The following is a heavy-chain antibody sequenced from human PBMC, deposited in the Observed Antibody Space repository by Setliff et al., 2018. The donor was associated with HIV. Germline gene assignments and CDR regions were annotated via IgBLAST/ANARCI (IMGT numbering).Heavy chain of an antibody. CDR1: GFAFSGHQ. D-gene: IGHD6-19*01. Sequence: GSLRLSCAASGFAFSGHQMSWVRQPPGKGLEWIGEIYHSGSTNYNPSLKSRVTISVDKSKNQFSLKLISVTAADTAVYYCARATWLVHPFPLYYFDYWGQGTLVTVSS. V-gene: IGHV4-4*02. J-gene: IGHJ4*02. CDR2: IYHSGST. CDR3: ARATWLVHPFPLYYFDY.